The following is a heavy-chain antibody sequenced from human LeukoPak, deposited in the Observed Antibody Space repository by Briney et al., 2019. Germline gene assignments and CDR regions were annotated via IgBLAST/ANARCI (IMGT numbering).Heavy chain of an antibody. CDR1: GFTFSSYG. D-gene: IGHD6-19*01. Sequence: GGSLRLSCAASGFTFSSYGMHWVRQAPGKGLEWVAVISYDGSNKYYADSVKGRFTISRDNSKNTLYLQMNSLRAEDTAVYYCAKDRVAVAGNDYFDYWGQGTLVTVSS. CDR3: AKDRVAVAGNDYFDY. J-gene: IGHJ4*02. CDR2: ISYDGSNK. V-gene: IGHV3-30*18.